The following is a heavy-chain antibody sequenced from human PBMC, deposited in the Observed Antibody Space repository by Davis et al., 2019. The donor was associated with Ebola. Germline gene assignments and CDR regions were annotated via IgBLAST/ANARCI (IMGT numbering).Heavy chain of an antibody. D-gene: IGHD3-22*01. V-gene: IGHV4-39*01. CDR3: ATSKSHYYDSSDFASQFDY. J-gene: IGHJ4*02. CDR1: GGSISSSYYY. CDR2: IYYSGST. Sequence: PSETLSLTCTVSGGSISSSYYYWGWIRQPPGKGLEWIGTIYYSGSTYYNPSLKSRVTISVDTYKNQLSLKLNSVTASDTAVYYCATSKSHYYDSSDFASQFDYWGQGTLVTVSS.